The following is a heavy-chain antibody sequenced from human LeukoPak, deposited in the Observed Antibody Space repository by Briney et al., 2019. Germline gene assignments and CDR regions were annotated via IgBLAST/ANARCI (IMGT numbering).Heavy chain of an antibody. D-gene: IGHD3-16*02. V-gene: IGHV4-39*01. CDR3: VAAHSLYRRYEDQH. CDR2: MSYSGTT. J-gene: IGHJ1*01. CDR1: GGSISSSSDD. Sequence: SEILSLTCSVSGGSISSSSDDWGWIRQPPGQGLAWIGTMSYSGTTFYNPTLKSRVTMSVDTSKNQFSLNLRSVTAADTAVYYCVAAHSLYRRYEDQHWGQGTLVTV.